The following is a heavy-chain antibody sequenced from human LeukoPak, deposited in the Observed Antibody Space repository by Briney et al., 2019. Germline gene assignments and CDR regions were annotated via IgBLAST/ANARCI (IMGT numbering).Heavy chain of an antibody. D-gene: IGHD2-15*01. CDR3: ARDTEVAAQFDY. Sequence: ASVKVSCKASGYTFTGYYMHWVRQAPGQGLEWMGWINPNSGGTNYAQKFQGRVTMTRDMSTSTVYMELSSLRSEDTAVYYCARDTEVAAQFDYWGQGTLVTVSS. CDR1: GYTFTGYY. CDR2: INPNSGGT. V-gene: IGHV1-2*02. J-gene: IGHJ4*02.